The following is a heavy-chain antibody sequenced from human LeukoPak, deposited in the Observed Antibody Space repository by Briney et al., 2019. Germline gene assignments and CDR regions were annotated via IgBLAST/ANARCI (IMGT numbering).Heavy chain of an antibody. CDR2: IWYDGSNK. J-gene: IGHJ3*02. CDR1: GCTFSAYG. D-gene: IGHD3-16*01. V-gene: IGHV3-33*01. Sequence: GGSLRLSCAASGCTFSAYGMHWVRQAPGKGPEWAADIWYDGSNKYYADSVKGRFTISRDNSKNTMYLPMNRLRAEDTAVYYCARDWGEGFFSMAFDIWGQGTMVTVSS. CDR3: ARDWGEGFFSMAFDI.